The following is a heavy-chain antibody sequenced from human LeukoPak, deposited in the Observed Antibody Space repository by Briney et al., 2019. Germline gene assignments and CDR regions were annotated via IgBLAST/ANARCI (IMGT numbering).Heavy chain of an antibody. Sequence: PGGSLRLSCAASGFTFSDYYMSWIRQAPGKGLEWVSYTSSSGTTIYYADSVKGRFTISRDNAKNSLYLQMNSLRAEDTAVYYCARRRDSGSLQHFDCWGQGTLVTVSS. J-gene: IGHJ4*02. CDR3: ARRRDSGSLQHFDC. V-gene: IGHV3-11*01. D-gene: IGHD1-26*01. CDR1: GFTFSDYY. CDR2: TSSSGTTI.